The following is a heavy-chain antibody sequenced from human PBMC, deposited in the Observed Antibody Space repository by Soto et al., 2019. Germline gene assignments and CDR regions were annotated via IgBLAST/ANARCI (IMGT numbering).Heavy chain of an antibody. CDR1: GFIFSSYG. V-gene: IGHV3-33*01. CDR2: IWYDGSNI. Sequence: GGSLRLSCAASGFIFSSYGMHWARQAPGKGLEWVAVIWYDGSNIYYGDSVTGRFTISRDNSKNTLYLQMNSLRAEDTAVYYCARGLVGFYHIDYWGQGTLVTVSS. J-gene: IGHJ4*02. CDR3: ARGLVGFYHIDY. D-gene: IGHD2-8*02.